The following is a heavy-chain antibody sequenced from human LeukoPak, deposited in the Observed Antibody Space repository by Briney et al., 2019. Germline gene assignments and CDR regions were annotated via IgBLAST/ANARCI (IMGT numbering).Heavy chain of an antibody. D-gene: IGHD6-19*01. CDR2: LYTSGDT. CDR3: AGVQSGWSVEY. J-gene: IGHJ4*02. V-gene: IGHV4-61*02. CDR1: GGSISSGSYY. Sequence: SQTLSLTCTVSGGSISSGSYYWSWIRQPAGKGLEWIGRLYTSGDTDYNPSLKSRLTMSVDTSKNQFSLKLSSVTAADTAVYYCAGVQSGWSVEYWGQGTLVTVSS.